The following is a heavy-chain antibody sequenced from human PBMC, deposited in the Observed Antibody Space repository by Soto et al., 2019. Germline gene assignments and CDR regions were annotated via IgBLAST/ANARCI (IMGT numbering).Heavy chain of an antibody. CDR3: RGDRSNNDY. J-gene: IGHJ4*02. CDR2: ISAYNGNT. CDR1: GYTFNNYG. V-gene: IGHV1-18*01. Sequence: QVQLVQSGAEVKKPGASVKVSCKASGYTFNNYGISWVRQAPGQGLEWMGWISAYNGNTNYAQNLQGRVTMTLDTSTTTAYMELRSLTSDDTAVYYCRGDRSNNDYWGQGTLVTVSS.